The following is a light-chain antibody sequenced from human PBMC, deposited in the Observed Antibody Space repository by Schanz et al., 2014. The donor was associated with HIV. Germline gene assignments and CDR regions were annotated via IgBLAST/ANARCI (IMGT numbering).Light chain of an antibody. J-gene: IGLJ3*02. CDR2: AVS. Sequence: QSALTQPAAVSGSPGQSITISCTGTSSDIGTYNYVSWYQQHPGKAPKLMIYAVSVRPSGVSNRFSGSKSGNTASLTISGLQADDEADYYCSSYTSSNTWVFGGGTKLTVL. CDR3: SSYTSSNTWV. CDR1: SSDIGTYNY. V-gene: IGLV2-14*03.